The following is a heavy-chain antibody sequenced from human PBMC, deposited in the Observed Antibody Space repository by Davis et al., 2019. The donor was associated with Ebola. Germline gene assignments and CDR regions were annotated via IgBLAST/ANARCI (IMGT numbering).Heavy chain of an antibody. CDR3: ATERWLKHSDSWSGFSDW. V-gene: IGHV3-7*03. CDR2: MRGDGQSQ. CDR1: GFTFSSYV. Sequence: GESLKISCAASGFTFSSYVITWVRQAPGKGLEWVADMRGDGQSQYYVDSVKGQFTISRDNAKNSAFLQMNSLRVEDTAIYYCATERWLKHSDSWSGFSDWWGQGTLVTVSS. J-gene: IGHJ4*02. D-gene: IGHD3-3*01.